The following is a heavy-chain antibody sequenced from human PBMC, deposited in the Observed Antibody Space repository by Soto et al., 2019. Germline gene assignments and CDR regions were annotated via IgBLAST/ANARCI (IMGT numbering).Heavy chain of an antibody. Sequence: EVQLLESGGGLVQPGGSLRLSCGASGFTFSNYAMNWVRQAPGKGLEWVSAIRSGGSTYYADSVKGRFTISRDNSKNMLFLQMNSLRAEDTAVYYCAKDVGNWYLAFHYWGQGTRVTVSS. CDR2: IRSGGST. V-gene: IGHV3-23*01. D-gene: IGHD1-7*01. CDR3: AKDVGNWYLAFHY. J-gene: IGHJ4*02. CDR1: GFTFSNYA.